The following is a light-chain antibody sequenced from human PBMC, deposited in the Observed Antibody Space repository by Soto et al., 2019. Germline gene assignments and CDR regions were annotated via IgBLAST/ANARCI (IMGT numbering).Light chain of an antibody. CDR3: QQYGSSPWT. Sequence: EIVLTQSPGTLSLSPGERATLSCMASQSVSSSYLAWYQQKPGQAPRLLIYGASSRATGIPDRFSGSGSGKDFTLAISRLEPEDLAVYYCQQYGSSPWTFGQGTKVEIK. CDR2: GAS. V-gene: IGKV3-20*01. CDR1: QSVSSSY. J-gene: IGKJ1*01.